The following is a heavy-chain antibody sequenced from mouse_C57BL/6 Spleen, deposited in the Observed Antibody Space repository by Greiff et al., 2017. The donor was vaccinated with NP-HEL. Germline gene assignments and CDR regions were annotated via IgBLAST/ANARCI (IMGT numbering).Heavy chain of an antibody. J-gene: IGHJ2*01. Sequence: EVKLQESGPGLVKPSQSLSLTCSVTGYSITSGYYWNWIRQSPGNKLEWMGYISYDGSNNYNPPLKNRIPITRDTSKNQFFLKLNAVTTADTATYYGARWLLEYGGWGQGTTLTVAS. D-gene: IGHD2-3*01. CDR3: ARWLLEYGG. CDR1: GYSITSGYY. CDR2: ISYDGSN. V-gene: IGHV3-6*01.